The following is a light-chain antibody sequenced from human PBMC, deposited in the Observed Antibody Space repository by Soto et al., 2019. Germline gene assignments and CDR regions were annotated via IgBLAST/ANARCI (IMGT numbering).Light chain of an antibody. CDR3: QQYDNLPVT. Sequence: DIQMTQSPSSLSVSVGDRVTITCQASQDISNYLNCYQQKPGKGPKLLIYDASNLETGVPSRFSGSGSGTDFTFTISSLQPEDIATYYCQQYDNLPVTFGGGTKVEIK. J-gene: IGKJ4*01. CDR2: DAS. CDR1: QDISNY. V-gene: IGKV1-33*01.